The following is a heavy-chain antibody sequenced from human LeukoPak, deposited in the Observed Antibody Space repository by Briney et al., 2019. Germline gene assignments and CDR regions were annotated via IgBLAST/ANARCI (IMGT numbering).Heavy chain of an antibody. CDR2: INHSGST. J-gene: IGHJ6*03. CDR1: GGAFSGYY. CDR3: ARGRYCSSTSCYGWGTFDYYYCYMDV. V-gene: IGHV4-34*01. Sequence: SETLSLTCAVYGGAFSGYYWSWMRQPPGKGREGIGEINHSGSTNYNTSLKSRVTISVNTSKNQFSLKLSSVTAADTAVYYCARGRYCSSTSCYGWGTFDYYYCYMDVWGKGTTVTVSS. D-gene: IGHD2-2*01.